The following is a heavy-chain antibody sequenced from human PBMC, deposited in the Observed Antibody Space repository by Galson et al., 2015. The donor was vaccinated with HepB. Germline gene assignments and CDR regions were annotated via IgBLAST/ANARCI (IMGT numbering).Heavy chain of an antibody. V-gene: IGHV3-23*01. CDR1: GFTFSSYA. Sequence: SLRLSCAASGFTFSSYAMSWVRQAPGKGLEWVSAISGSGGSTYYADSVKGRFTISRDNSKNTLYLQMNSLRAEDTAVYYCAKYGGWPDDPYSSSWYVDYWGQGTLVTVSS. CDR3: AKYGGWPDDPYSSSWYVDY. CDR2: ISGSGGST. D-gene: IGHD6-13*01. J-gene: IGHJ4*02.